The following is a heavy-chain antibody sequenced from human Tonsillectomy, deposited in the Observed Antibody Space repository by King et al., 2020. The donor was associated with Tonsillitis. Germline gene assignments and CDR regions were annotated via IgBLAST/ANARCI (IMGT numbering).Heavy chain of an antibody. CDR3: TKERMKFFNY. CDR1: GFTFDHYT. D-gene: IGHD2-15*01. J-gene: IGHJ4*02. CDR2: ITSDGGYT. Sequence: VQLVESGGVVVQPGGSLRLSCAASGFTFDHYTMHWVRQAPGKGLEWVSLITSDGGYTYYADSVKGRFTISRDNSKNSLHLQMNSLRTEDTALYYCTKERMKFFNYWGQGTLVTVSS. V-gene: IGHV3-43*01.